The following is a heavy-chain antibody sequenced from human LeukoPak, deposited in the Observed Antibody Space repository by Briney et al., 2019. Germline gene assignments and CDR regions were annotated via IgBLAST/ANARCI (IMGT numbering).Heavy chain of an antibody. CDR3: ARGNSGSYPGGYYYYYMDV. D-gene: IGHD1-26*01. V-gene: IGHV1-18*01. J-gene: IGHJ6*03. Sequence: ASVKVSCKASGYTFTSYGISWVRQAPGQGLEWMEWISAYNGSTNYAQKLQGRVTMTTDTSTSTACMELRSLRSDDTAVYYCARGNSGSYPGGYYYYYMDVWGKGTTVTVSS. CDR2: ISAYNGST. CDR1: GYTFTSYG.